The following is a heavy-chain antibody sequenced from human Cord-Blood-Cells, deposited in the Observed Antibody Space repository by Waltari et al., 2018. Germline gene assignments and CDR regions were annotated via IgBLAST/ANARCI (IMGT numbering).Heavy chain of an antibody. V-gene: IGHV4-34*01. CDR2: INHSGST. J-gene: IGHJ4*02. CDR1: GGSFSGSY. CDR3: ARHYYYGSGSYPLFDY. Sequence: QVQLQQWGAGLLKPSETLSLTCAVYGGSFSGSYWSWIRQPPGKGLEWIGEINHSGSTNYNPSLKSRVTISVDTSKNQFSLKLSSVTAADTAVYYCARHYYYGSGSYPLFDYWGQGTLVTVSS. D-gene: IGHD3-10*01.